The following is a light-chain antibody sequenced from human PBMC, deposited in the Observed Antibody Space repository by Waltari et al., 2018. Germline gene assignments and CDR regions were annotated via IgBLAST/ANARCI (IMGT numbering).Light chain of an antibody. V-gene: IGLV1-51*01. Sequence: QSVLSQPPSVSAAPGQRVTISCSGASSNIGKTHVSWYQQLPGTAPKLLIYDNDKRPSGIPDRFSGSMSGTSATLAITGLQTGDEADYYCGTWDNSLSAGVFGGGTKLTVL. CDR3: GTWDNSLSAGV. CDR1: SSNIGKTH. CDR2: DND. J-gene: IGLJ3*02.